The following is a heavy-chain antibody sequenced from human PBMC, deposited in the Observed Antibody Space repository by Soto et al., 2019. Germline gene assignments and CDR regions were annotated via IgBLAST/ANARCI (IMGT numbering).Heavy chain of an antibody. Sequence: QVQLQQWGAGLLKPSETLSLTCAVYGGSFSGYYWSWIRQPPGKGLEWIGEINHSGSTNYNPSLKRRVTISVDTSKNQFSLKLSSVTAADTAVYYCARGSAVAGIDYWGQGTLVTVSS. V-gene: IGHV4-34*01. CDR1: GGSFSGYY. CDR3: ARGSAVAGIDY. CDR2: INHSGST. J-gene: IGHJ4*02. D-gene: IGHD6-19*01.